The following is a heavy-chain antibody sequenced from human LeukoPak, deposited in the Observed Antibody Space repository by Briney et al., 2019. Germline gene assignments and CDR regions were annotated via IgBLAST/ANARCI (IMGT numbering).Heavy chain of an antibody. CDR3: ARVKQWLVLSEYYFDY. CDR2: IYYSGST. D-gene: IGHD6-19*01. V-gene: IGHV4-31*03. Sequence: SETLSLTCTVSGGSISSGGYYWSWIRQHPGKDLEWIGYIYYSGSTYYNPSLKSRVTISVDTSKNQFSLKLSSVTAADTAVYYCARVKQWLVLSEYYFDYWGQGTLVTVSS. CDR1: GGSISSGGYY. J-gene: IGHJ4*02.